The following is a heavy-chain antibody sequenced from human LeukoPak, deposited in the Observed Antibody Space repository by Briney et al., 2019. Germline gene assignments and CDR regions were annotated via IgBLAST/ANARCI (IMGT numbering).Heavy chain of an antibody. Sequence: PGGALRLSCAASGFTFDDYAMHWVRQAPGKGLEWVSGISWNSGSIGYADSVKGRFTISRDNAKNSLYLQMNSLRAEDTALYYCAKTFMVRGGYSVDVWGQGTTVTVSS. D-gene: IGHD3-10*01. CDR2: ISWNSGSI. CDR3: AKTFMVRGGYSVDV. J-gene: IGHJ6*02. CDR1: GFTFDDYA. V-gene: IGHV3-9*01.